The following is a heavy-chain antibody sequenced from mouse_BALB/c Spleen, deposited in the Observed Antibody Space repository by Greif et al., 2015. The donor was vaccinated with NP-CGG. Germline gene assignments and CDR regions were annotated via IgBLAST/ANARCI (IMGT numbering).Heavy chain of an antibody. D-gene: IGHD2-4*01. CDR3: ARTTYYDYYLYAMDY. CDR1: GFTFSDYY. V-gene: IGHV5-4*02. CDR2: ISDGGSYT. Sequence: DVQLVESGGGLVKPGGSLKLSCAASGFTFSDYYMYWVRQTPEKRLEWVATISDGGSYTYYPDSVKGRFTISRDNAKNNLYLQMSSLKSEDTAMYYCARTTYYDYYLYAMDYWGQGTSVTVSS. J-gene: IGHJ4*01.